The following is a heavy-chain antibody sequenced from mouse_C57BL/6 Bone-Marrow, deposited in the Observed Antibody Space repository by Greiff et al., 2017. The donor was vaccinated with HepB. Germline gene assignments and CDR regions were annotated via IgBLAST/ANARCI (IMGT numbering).Heavy chain of an antibody. CDR2: IDPNSGGT. V-gene: IGHV1-72*01. CDR3: AKGITTVVATYFHWYFDV. J-gene: IGHJ1*03. CDR1: GYTFTSYG. D-gene: IGHD1-1*01. Sequence: QVQLKQSGAELARPGASVKLSCKASGYTFTSYGISWVKQRPGRGLEWIGRIDPNSGGTKYNEKFKSKATLTVDKPSSTAYMQLSSLTSEDSAVYYCAKGITTVVATYFHWYFDVWGTGTTVTVSS.